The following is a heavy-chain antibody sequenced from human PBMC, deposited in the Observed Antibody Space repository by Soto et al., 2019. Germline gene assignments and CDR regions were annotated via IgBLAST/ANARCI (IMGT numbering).Heavy chain of an antibody. CDR1: GFIFSTYA. V-gene: IGHV3-30-3*01. Sequence: QVQLVESGGGVVQPGRSLRLSCAASGFIFSTYAIHWVRQAPGKGLEWVAIVSYDGNNKYYADSVKGRFTVSRDNSKNTLSLQMNSLRAEDTAVYYCARDPRCGYSYDYYYQYGMDVWGQGTTVTVSS. CDR3: ARDPRCGYSYDYYYQYGMDV. D-gene: IGHD5-18*01. J-gene: IGHJ6*02. CDR2: VSYDGNNK.